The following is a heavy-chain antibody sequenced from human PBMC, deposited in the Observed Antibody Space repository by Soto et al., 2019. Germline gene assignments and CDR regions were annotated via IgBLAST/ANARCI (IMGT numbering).Heavy chain of an antibody. V-gene: IGHV3-30*03. CDR1: GFTFSSYG. D-gene: IGHD4-17*01. CDR2: ISYDRSNK. Sequence: GGSLRLSCAASGFTFSSYGMHWVRQAPGKGLEWVAVISYDRSNKYYADSVKGRFTISRDNAKNSLYLQMNSLRAEDTAVYYCARVEDDYGDFEAYYFDYWGQGTLVTVSS. J-gene: IGHJ4*02. CDR3: ARVEDDYGDFEAYYFDY.